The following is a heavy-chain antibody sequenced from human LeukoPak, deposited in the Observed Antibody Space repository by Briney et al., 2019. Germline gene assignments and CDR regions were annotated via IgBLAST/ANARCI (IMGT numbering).Heavy chain of an antibody. Sequence: SETLSLTCTVSSGSISSSSYYWGWIRQPPGKGLEWIGSIYYSGSTYYNPSLKSRVTISVDTSKNQFSLKLSSVTAADTAVYYCAAIVVVPAANAFDIWGQGTMVTVSS. V-gene: IGHV4-39*01. J-gene: IGHJ3*02. CDR3: AAIVVVPAANAFDI. CDR2: IYYSGST. CDR1: SGSISSSSYY. D-gene: IGHD2-2*01.